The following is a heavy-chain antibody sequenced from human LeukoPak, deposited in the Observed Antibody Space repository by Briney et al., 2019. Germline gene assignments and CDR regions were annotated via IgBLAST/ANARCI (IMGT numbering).Heavy chain of an antibody. V-gene: IGHV4-34*01. J-gene: IGHJ4*02. CDR2: INHSGST. D-gene: IGHD1-1*01. Sequence: PGGSLRLSCAASGFTFSSYWMSWVRQAPGKGLEWIGEINHSGSTNYNPSLKSRVTISVDTSKNQFSLKLSSVTAADTAVYYCARTTRAGLHDYWGPGTLVTVSS. CDR1: GFTFSSYW. CDR3: ARTTRAGLHDY.